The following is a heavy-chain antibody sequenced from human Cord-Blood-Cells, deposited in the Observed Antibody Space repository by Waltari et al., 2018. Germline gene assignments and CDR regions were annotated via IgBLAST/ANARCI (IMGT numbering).Heavy chain of an antibody. V-gene: IGHV4-38-2*01. CDR3: ARARSSGYYYFDY. CDR2: IYHSGST. D-gene: IGHD3-22*01. J-gene: IGHJ4*02. CDR1: GYSISSGYY. Sequence: QVQLQESGPGLVKPSETLSLTCAVSGYSISSGYYWGWLRQPPGKGLEWIGSIYHSGSTYSNPSLQSRVTISVDTSKNQFSLKLSSVTAADTAVYYCARARSSGYYYFDYWGQGTLVTVSS.